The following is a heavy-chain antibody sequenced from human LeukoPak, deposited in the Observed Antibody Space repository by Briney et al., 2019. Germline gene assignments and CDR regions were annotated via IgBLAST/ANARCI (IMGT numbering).Heavy chain of an antibody. Sequence: SQTLSLTCAISGDSVPSNSAAWNWITQSPSRALEWLGRTYYRSKWYNDYAVSVKSRITINPDTSKNQFSLQLNSVTPEDTAVYYCARGEGYCSSTSCRAAYYYYYGMDVWGKGTTVTVSS. CDR1: GDSVPSNSAA. J-gene: IGHJ6*04. D-gene: IGHD2-2*01. CDR3: ARGEGYCSSTSCRAAYYYYYGMDV. V-gene: IGHV6-1*01. CDR2: TYYRSKWYN.